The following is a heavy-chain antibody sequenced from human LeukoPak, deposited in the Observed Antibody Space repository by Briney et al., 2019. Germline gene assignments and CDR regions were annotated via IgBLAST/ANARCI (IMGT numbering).Heavy chain of an antibody. J-gene: IGHJ4*01. V-gene: IGHV3-11*03. D-gene: IGHD6-13*01. CDR1: GLSFRDYY. Sequence: PGGSLRLFCAASGLSFRDYYMSWIRQAPGKGLEWVSFISTDSVYTNYADPVKGRFTISRDNAKNSLYLQLNSLRAEDTAVYYCTRQSHGTSDQWVHATLVTVSS. CDR3: TRQSHGTSDQ. CDR2: ISTDSVYT.